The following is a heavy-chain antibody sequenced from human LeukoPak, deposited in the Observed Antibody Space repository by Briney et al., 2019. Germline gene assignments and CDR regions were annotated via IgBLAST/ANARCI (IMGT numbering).Heavy chain of an antibody. V-gene: IGHV1-24*01. CDR3: ATGSYDYVWGSYRYPAPFDY. J-gene: IGHJ4*02. CDR2: FDPEDGET. D-gene: IGHD3-16*02. Sequence: ASVKVSCKVSGYTLTELSMHWVRQAPGKGLEWMGGFDPEDGETIYAQKFQGRVTMTEDTSTDTAYMELSSLRSEDTAVYYCATGSYDYVWGSYRYPAPFDYWGQGTLVTVSS. CDR1: GYTLTELS.